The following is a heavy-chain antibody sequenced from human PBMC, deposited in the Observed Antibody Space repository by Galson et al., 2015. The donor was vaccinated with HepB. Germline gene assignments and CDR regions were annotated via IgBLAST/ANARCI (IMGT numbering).Heavy chain of an antibody. CDR3: ARDAVGWVLFNDGVSY. CDR1: GYSFASYG. Sequence: QSGAEVKKPGESLKISCKASGYSFASYGVVWLRQAPGQGLEWMGWISPYNGNTHYAQNFQGRVTMTTDTSASTAYMELRSLRSDDTAVYYCARDAVGWVLFNDGVSYWGQGTLVTVSS. J-gene: IGHJ4*02. D-gene: IGHD3-10*01. V-gene: IGHV1-18*04. CDR2: ISPYNGNT.